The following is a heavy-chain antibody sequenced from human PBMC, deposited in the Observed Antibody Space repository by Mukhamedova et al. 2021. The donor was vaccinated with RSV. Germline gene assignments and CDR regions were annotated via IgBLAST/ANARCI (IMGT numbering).Heavy chain of an antibody. CDR2: ISGSGGST. V-gene: IGHV3-23*01. Sequence: VRQAPGEGLEWVSGISGSGGSTYYADPVKGRFTISRDNTKNTVYLQMDSLRAEDTALYYCAKDRYCTTTTCPVDYWGQGTLVTVS. CDR3: AKDRYCTTTTCPVDY. D-gene: IGHD2-8*01. J-gene: IGHJ4*02.